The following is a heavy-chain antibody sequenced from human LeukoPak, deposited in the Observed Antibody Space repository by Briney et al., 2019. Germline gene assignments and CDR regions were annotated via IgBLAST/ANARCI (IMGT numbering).Heavy chain of an antibody. Sequence: VASVKVSCKASGYTFTSYNMHWVRQAPGQGLEWMGIINPGGGSSSYAQKFQGRVTMTRDTSTTTVYMELSSLRSEDTAIYYCARDSDLYYDILTGYSYYFDYWGQGTLVTVSS. V-gene: IGHV1-46*01. D-gene: IGHD3-9*01. CDR3: ARDSDLYYDILTGYSYYFDY. CDR2: INPGGGSS. CDR1: GYTFTSYN. J-gene: IGHJ4*02.